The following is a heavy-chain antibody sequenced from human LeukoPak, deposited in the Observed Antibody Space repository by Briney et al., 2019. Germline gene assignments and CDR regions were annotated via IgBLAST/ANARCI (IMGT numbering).Heavy chain of an antibody. J-gene: IGHJ4*02. D-gene: IGHD6-25*01. CDR1: GFPFSTYE. CDR3: ARMFAATGDS. Sequence: PGGSLRLSCVASGFPFSTYEMNWVRQAPGKGLEWVSYISSISSTMYYADSVKGRFTISRDNAKNSLYLQMDSLRDEDTAVYYCARMFAATGDSWGQGTLVTVSS. V-gene: IGHV3-48*03. CDR2: ISSISSTM.